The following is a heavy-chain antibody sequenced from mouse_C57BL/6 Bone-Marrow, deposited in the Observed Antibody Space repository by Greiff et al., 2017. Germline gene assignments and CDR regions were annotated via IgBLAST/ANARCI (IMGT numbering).Heavy chain of an antibody. D-gene: IGHD2-3*01. CDR1: GFTFSDYG. V-gene: IGHV5-17*01. Sequence: EVQVVESGGGLVKPGGSLKLSCAASGFTFSDYGMHWVRQAPEKGLEWVAYISSGSSTTYYADTVKGRFTISRDKAKNTLFLQMTSLRSEDTAMYYCARWLLRWYFDVWGTGTTVTVSS. CDR3: ARWLLRWYFDV. J-gene: IGHJ1*03. CDR2: ISSGSSTT.